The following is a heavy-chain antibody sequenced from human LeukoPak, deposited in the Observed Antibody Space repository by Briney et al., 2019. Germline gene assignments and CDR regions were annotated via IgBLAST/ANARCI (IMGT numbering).Heavy chain of an antibody. J-gene: IGHJ5*02. CDR1: GFTFSSYA. Sequence: QLWGSLRLSCAASGFTFSSYAFHWVRQAPGKGLEYVSGIHSSGGRTNYADSVKGRFSISRDNSKNTLYLQMGSLSAEDMAVYYCVRSQYYYDSSGYPADHWGQGTLVTVSS. D-gene: IGHD3-22*01. CDR3: VRSQYYYDSSGYPADH. CDR2: IHSSGGRT. V-gene: IGHV3-64*02.